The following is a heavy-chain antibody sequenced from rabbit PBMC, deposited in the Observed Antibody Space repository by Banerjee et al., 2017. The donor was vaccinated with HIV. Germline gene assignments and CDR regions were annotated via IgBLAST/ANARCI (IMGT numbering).Heavy chain of an antibody. CDR1: GFSFSNKYV. V-gene: IGHV1S45*01. CDR3: ARDEQASGGYDGYGYVFNL. Sequence: QEQLEESGGDLVKPEGSLRVTCTASGFSFSNKYVMCWVRQAPGKGLEWIACINTSSGNTVYATWAKGRFTTSKTSSTTVTLQMTSLTVADTATYFCARDEQASGGYDGYGYVFNLWGPGSLVTVS. J-gene: IGHJ4*01. D-gene: IGHD6-1*01. CDR2: INTSSGNT.